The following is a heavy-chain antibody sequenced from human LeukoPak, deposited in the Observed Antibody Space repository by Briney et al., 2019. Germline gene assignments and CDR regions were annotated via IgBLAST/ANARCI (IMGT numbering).Heavy chain of an antibody. CDR1: GFSFTSYN. Sequence: GGSLRLSCAASGFSFTSYNFHWVRQAPGKGLEWVANIKQDGSEKYYVDSVKGRFTISRDNAKNSLYLQMNSLRAEDTAVYYCARFIAAPYYFDYWGRGTLVTVSS. CDR3: ARFIAAPYYFDY. V-gene: IGHV3-7*01. CDR2: IKQDGSEK. D-gene: IGHD6-13*01. J-gene: IGHJ4*02.